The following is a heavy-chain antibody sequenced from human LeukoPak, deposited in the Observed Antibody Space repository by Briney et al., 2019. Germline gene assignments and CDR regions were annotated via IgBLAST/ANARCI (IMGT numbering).Heavy chain of an antibody. CDR3: AKDASYSSGWYGGWFDP. J-gene: IGHJ5*02. CDR1: GFTFDDYA. V-gene: IGHV3-9*01. Sequence: PGGSLRLSCAASGFTFDDYAMHWVRQAPGKGLEWVSGISWNSGSIGYADSVKGRFTISRDNAKNSLYLQMSSLRAEDTALYYCAKDASYSSGWYGGWFDPWGQGTLVTVSS. D-gene: IGHD6-19*01. CDR2: ISWNSGSI.